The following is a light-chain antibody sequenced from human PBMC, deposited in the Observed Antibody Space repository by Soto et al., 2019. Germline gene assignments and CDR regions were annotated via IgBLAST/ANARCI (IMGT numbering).Light chain of an antibody. CDR3: QQYNDWPPRWT. CDR1: QSVTVN. J-gene: IGKJ1*01. Sequence: EIVMTQSPATLSLSPGERATLSCRASQSVTVNLAWYQQKPGQAPRLLIYRASTRATGIPARFSGGGSGTEFTHTISSLQSEDFAVYICQQYNDWPPRWTFGQGTKVEIK. V-gene: IGKV3-15*01. CDR2: RAS.